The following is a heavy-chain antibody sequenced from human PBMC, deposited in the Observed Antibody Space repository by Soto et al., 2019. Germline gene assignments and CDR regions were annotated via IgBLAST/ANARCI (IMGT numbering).Heavy chain of an antibody. Sequence: PGGSLRLCCAASGFTFSSYAISWIRLSPGKGLEWVSVISGSDDSTYYADSVKGRFTISRDNSKNTLYLQMNSLRAEDTAVYYCAKRSSSSTFDYWGQGTLVTVSS. V-gene: IGHV3-23*01. D-gene: IGHD6-6*01. CDR2: ISGSDDST. CDR1: GFTFSSYA. CDR3: AKRSSSSTFDY. J-gene: IGHJ4*02.